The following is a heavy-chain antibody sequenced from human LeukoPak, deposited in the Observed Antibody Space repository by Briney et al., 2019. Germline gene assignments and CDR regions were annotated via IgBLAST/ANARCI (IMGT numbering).Heavy chain of an antibody. CDR2: IYPGDSDT. D-gene: IGHD6-13*01. V-gene: IGHV5-51*01. CDR1: GYIFTSYW. J-gene: IGHJ6*02. CDR3: ARGGGAAAGRIQGLGLHYYYGMDV. Sequence: GESLKISCKGSGYIFTSYWIGWVRHMPGKGLEWMGIIYPGDSDTRYSPSFQGQVTISADKSISTAYLQWSSLKASDTAMYYCARGGGAAAGRIQGLGLHYYYGMDVWGQGTTVTVPS.